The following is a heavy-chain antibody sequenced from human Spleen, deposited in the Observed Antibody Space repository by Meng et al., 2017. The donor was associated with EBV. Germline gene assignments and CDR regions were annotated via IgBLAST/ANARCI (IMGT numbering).Heavy chain of an antibody. J-gene: IGHJ4*02. CDR2: IIPFSGTT. D-gene: IGHD4-23*01. CDR1: GGTFNSYA. Sequence: QGHVVQSGAEMKQPGSSVKVSCKASGGTFNSYAISWLRQSPGQGLEWMGRIIPFSGTTNYAQKFQDRVTITADESTSTAYMELSSLRSEDTAVYYCAILATTVGIPFDHWGQGTLVTVSS. CDR3: AILATTVGIPFDH. V-gene: IGHV1-69*01.